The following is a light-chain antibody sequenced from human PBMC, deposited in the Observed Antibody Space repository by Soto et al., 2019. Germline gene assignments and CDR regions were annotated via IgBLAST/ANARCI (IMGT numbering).Light chain of an antibody. J-gene: IGLJ1*01. V-gene: IGLV2-8*01. CDR1: SSHDGGYNY. CDR3: SSYAGSNKSV. CDR2: KVS. Sequence: QSALTQPPSASGSPGQSVTISCTGTSSHDGGYNYVSWYQQHPGKAPKLMIYKVSKRPSGVPDRFSGSKSGNTASLTVSGLQPEDEADYYCSSYAGSNKSVFGTGTKVTVL.